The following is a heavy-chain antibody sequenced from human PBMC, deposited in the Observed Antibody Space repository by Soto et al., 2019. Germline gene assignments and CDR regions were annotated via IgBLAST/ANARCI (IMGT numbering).Heavy chain of an antibody. D-gene: IGHD3-3*01. CDR2: ISAYHGNT. V-gene: IGHV1-18*04. CDR3: ARDSPYSADDSNWYFDL. Sequence: QVQLVQSGAEVKKPGASVKFSCKASGYTFTSYGISWVRQAPGQGLEWRGWISAYHGNTNYAQKLKCRVTMTTDTSTRTAYMEMRSLRSDDTAVYYCARDSPYSADDSNWYFDLWGRGTLVTVSS. J-gene: IGHJ2*01. CDR1: GYTFTSYG.